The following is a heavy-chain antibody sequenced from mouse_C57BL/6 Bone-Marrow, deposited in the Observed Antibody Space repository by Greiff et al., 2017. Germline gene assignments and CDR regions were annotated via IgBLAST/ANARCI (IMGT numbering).Heavy chain of an antibody. Sequence: QVQLQQSGAELVRPGASVKLSCKASGYTFTDYYINWVKQRPGQGLEWIARIYPGSGNTYYNEKFKGKATLTAEKSSSTAYMQLSSLTSEDSAVYFCARYDGSSPYYYAMDYWGQGTSVTVSS. CDR1: GYTFTDYY. CDR3: ARYDGSSPYYYAMDY. D-gene: IGHD1-1*01. CDR2: IYPGSGNT. J-gene: IGHJ4*01. V-gene: IGHV1-76*01.